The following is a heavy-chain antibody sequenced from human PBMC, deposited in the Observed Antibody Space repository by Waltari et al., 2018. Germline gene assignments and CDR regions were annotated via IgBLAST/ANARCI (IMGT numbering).Heavy chain of an antibody. V-gene: IGHV3-30*02. CDR1: GFTFSNFG. CDR2: IWFDGSDK. J-gene: IGHJ4*02. Sequence: VTLVESGGGVVQPGGSLRLSCATSGFTFSNFGTHWVRQAPGKGLEWVALIWFDGSDKFYADSVRGGFTISRDNSARTLYLDMDSLRLDDTAMYYCAKDAFGNTYLDFWGQGTLVTVSS. D-gene: IGHD2-2*02. CDR3: AKDAFGNTYLDF.